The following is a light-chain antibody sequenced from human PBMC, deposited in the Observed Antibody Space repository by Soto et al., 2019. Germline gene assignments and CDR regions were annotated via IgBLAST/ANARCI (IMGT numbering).Light chain of an antibody. Sequence: IVFTTSPCTXSLSPLQRAPVLCRVSQSVSGYFEWYQKQPRKANXLXXXDASKGDNGIQDRFSGSGSGKDFTLTISSREHEDFGAYYCQQRRKGRRITFGQGTRLEI. J-gene: IGKJ5*01. CDR2: DAS. V-gene: IGKV3-11*01. CDR1: QSVSGY. CDR3: QQRRKGRRIT.